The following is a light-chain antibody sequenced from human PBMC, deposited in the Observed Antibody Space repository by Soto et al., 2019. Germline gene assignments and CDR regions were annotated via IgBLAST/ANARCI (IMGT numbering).Light chain of an antibody. J-gene: IGKJ4*01. CDR3: QQRSRT. V-gene: IGKV3-11*01. Sequence: EIVLTQSPATLSLSPGERATLFCRASQSVSRYLAWYQQKPGQAPRLLIYDASNRATGVPPRFSGSGSGTDFTLTITSLEPEDFVVYYCQQRSRTFGGGTRVEIK. CDR2: DAS. CDR1: QSVSRY.